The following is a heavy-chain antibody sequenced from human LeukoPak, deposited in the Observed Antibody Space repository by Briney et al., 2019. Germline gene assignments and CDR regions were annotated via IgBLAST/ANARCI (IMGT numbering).Heavy chain of an antibody. CDR2: IYYSGST. Sequence: PSETLSLTCTVSGGSISSSSYYWDWIRQPPGKGLEWIGSIYYSGSTYYNPSLKSRVTISVDTSKNQFSLKLSSVTAADTAVYYCASRVVGATTRDYWGQGTLVTVSS. CDR1: GGSISSSSYY. J-gene: IGHJ4*02. D-gene: IGHD1-26*01. CDR3: ASRVVGATTRDY. V-gene: IGHV4-39*01.